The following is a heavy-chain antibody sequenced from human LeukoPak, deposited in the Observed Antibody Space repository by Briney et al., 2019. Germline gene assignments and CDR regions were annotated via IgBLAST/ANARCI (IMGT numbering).Heavy chain of an antibody. Sequence: PGGSLRLSCAASGFTVSSNYMSWVRQAPGKGLEWVSVIYSGGSTYYADSVKGRFTISRDNSKNTLYLQMNSLRAEDTAVYYCARLNRGYYTGYYYYYMDVWGKGTTVTVSS. CDR2: IYSGGST. CDR1: GFTVSSNY. D-gene: IGHD3-3*01. CDR3: ARLNRGYYTGYYYYYMDV. V-gene: IGHV3-53*01. J-gene: IGHJ6*03.